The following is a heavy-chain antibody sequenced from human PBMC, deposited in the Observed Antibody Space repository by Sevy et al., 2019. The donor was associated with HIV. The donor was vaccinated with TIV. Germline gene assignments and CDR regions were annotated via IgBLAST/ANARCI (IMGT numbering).Heavy chain of an antibody. V-gene: IGHV3-30*03. CDR1: GFTFSSHG. CDR3: ARDSGYSINWYPAY. Sequence: GGSLRLSCAASGFTFSSHGMHWVRQAPGKGVEGVEVMSYDGSYKSYGDSVKGRFTISRDDSKNTLYLQMNSLRPEDTDMYYCARDSGYSINWYPAYWGQGTLVTVSS. D-gene: IGHD6-13*01. J-gene: IGHJ4*02. CDR2: MSYDGSYK.